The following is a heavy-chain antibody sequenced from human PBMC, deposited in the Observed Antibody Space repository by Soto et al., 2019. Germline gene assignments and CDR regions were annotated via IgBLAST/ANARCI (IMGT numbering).Heavy chain of an antibody. D-gene: IGHD6-19*01. V-gene: IGHV4-4*07. CDR3: ARDPVSRSGRTDGMDV. CDR1: GGSISSYY. CDR2: IYTSGST. J-gene: IGHJ6*01. Sequence: SETLSLTCTVSGGSISSYYWSWIRQPAGKGLEWIGRIYTSGSTNYYPSITSRVTMSVDTSKSQFSLKLSSVTAADTAVYYCARDPVSRSGRTDGMDVWGQGTTVTV.